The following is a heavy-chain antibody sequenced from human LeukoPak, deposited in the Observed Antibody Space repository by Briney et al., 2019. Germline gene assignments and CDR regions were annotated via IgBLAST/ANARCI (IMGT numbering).Heavy chain of an antibody. D-gene: IGHD6-13*01. CDR1: GYTFTGYY. Sequence: ASVKVSCKASGYTFTGYYMHWLRQAPGQGLEWMGWINPNSGGTNYAQKFQGRVTMTRDTSISTAYMELSRLRSDDTAVYYCASEVAAAGYNWFDPWGQGTLVTVSS. V-gene: IGHV1-2*02. CDR2: INPNSGGT. J-gene: IGHJ5*02. CDR3: ASEVAAAGYNWFDP.